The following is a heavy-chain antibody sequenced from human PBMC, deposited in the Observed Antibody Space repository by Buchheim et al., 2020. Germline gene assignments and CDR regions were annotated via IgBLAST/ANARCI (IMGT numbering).Heavy chain of an antibody. V-gene: IGHV3-30*18. CDR3: AKDFSYDIYYFDY. Sequence: QVQLVESGGGVVQPGRSLRLSCAASGFTFSSYGMHWVRQAPGKGLEWVAVISYDGSNKYYADSVKGRFTISRDNSKNTLYLQMNSLRAEDTAVYYFAKDFSYDIYYFDYWGQGTL. CDR2: ISYDGSNK. CDR1: GFTFSSYG. J-gene: IGHJ4*02. D-gene: IGHD5-12*01.